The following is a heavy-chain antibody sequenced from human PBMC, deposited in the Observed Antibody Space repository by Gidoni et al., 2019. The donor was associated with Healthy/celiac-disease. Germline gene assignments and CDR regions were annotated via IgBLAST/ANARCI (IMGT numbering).Heavy chain of an antibody. Sequence: QVQLQESGPGLVTPSETLSLTCAVSGYSISSGYYWGWIRQPPGKGLEWIGSIYHSGSTYYNPSLKSRVTRSVDTSKNQFSLKLSSVTAADTAVYYCARDRASRTRFDYWGQGTLVTVSS. CDR2: IYHSGST. V-gene: IGHV4-38-2*02. CDR3: ARDRASRTRFDY. J-gene: IGHJ4*02. CDR1: GYSISSGYY.